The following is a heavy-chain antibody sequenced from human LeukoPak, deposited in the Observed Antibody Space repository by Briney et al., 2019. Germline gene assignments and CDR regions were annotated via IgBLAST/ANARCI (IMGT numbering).Heavy chain of an antibody. CDR1: GCTFSSYA. Sequence: GGSLRLSCAASGCTFSSYAMSWVRQAPGKGLEWVSAISGLGGSTYYADSVKGRFTISRDNSKNTLYLQMNSLRAEDTAVYYCARDDYGETFDYWGQGTLVTVSS. CDR3: ARDDYGETFDY. J-gene: IGHJ4*02. D-gene: IGHD4-17*01. V-gene: IGHV3-23*01. CDR2: ISGLGGST.